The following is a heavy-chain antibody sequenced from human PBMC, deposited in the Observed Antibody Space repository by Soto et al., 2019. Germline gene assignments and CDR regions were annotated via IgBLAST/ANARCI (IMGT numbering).Heavy chain of an antibody. CDR3: TTDSLISMKTVRFDY. D-gene: IGHD3-22*01. Sequence: GGSLRLSCAASGFTFTSYVMAWVRQAPGKGLEWVSAISGSGGSTAYADSVEGRFTISKDNSKNTLYLQMNSLKTEDTAVYYCTTDSLISMKTVRFDYWGHGTLVTVSS. V-gene: IGHV3-23*01. CDR2: ISGSGGST. J-gene: IGHJ4*01. CDR1: GFTFTSYV.